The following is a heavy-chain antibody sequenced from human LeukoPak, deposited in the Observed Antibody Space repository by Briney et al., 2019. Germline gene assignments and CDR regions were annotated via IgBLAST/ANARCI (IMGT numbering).Heavy chain of an antibody. Sequence: GRSLRLSCAASGFTFSSYAMHWVRQAPGKGLEWVAVISYDGSNKYYADSVKGRFTISRDNSKNTLYLQMNSLRAEDTAVYYCARDDRPDYWGQGTLVTVSS. CDR2: ISYDGSNK. CDR1: GFTFSSYA. D-gene: IGHD1-14*01. J-gene: IGHJ4*02. CDR3: ARDDRPDY. V-gene: IGHV3-30-3*01.